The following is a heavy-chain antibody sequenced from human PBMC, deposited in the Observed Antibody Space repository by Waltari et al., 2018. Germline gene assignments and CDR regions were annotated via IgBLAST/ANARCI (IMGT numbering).Heavy chain of an antibody. V-gene: IGHV4-39*01. CDR1: GASITNSNSY. D-gene: IGHD3-10*01. Sequence: QLQLQESGPGLVKPSETLSLTCSVSGASITNSNSYWCWIRQPPGKGLEWLGSIHYRGSTSSIPSLKSRVTISLDTSKNQLSLKVSSVTVADTAIYFCARNMESPYNAPYYFYYMDVWGKGTTVTVSS. CDR3: ARNMESPYNAPYYFYYMDV. J-gene: IGHJ6*03. CDR2: IHYRGST.